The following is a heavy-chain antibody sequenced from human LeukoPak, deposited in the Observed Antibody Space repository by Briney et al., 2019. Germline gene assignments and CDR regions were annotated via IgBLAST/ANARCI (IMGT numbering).Heavy chain of an antibody. J-gene: IGHJ3*02. CDR3: ARAYLYYYDSSGYLDAFDI. CDR1: GGSFSGYY. CDR2: IYYSGST. V-gene: IGHV4-59*01. D-gene: IGHD3-22*01. Sequence: PSETLSLTCAVYGGSFSGYYWSWIRQPPGKGLEWIGYIYYSGSTNYNPSLKSRVTISVDTSKNQFSLKLSSVTAADTAVYYCARAYLYYYDSSGYLDAFDIWGQGTMVTVSS.